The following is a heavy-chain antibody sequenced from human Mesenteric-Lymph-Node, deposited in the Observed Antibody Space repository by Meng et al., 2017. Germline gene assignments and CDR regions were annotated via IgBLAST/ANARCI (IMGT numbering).Heavy chain of an antibody. CDR2: ISSSGSTI. Sequence: GESLKISCAASGFTFSSYEMNWVRQAPGKGLEWVSYISSSGSTIYYADSVKGRFTISRDNAKNSLYLQMNSLRAEDTAVYYCARDLHYYDSSGYFTDGMDVWGQGTTVTVSS. V-gene: IGHV3-48*03. J-gene: IGHJ6*02. CDR1: GFTFSSYE. D-gene: IGHD3-22*01. CDR3: ARDLHYYDSSGYFTDGMDV.